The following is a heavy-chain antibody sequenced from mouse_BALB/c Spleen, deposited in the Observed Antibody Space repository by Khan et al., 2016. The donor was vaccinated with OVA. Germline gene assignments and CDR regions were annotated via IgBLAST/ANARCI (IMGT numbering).Heavy chain of an antibody. Sequence: QIQLVQSGPELKKPGQTVKISCKASGYTFTNNGMNWVKLTPGQGFKWMGWINTYSGKPAYADDFKGRFAFSLETSASPAYLQINNLTNEDTATYVCARVVYNGTMDYWGQGTSVTVSS. J-gene: IGHJ4*01. CDR3: ARVVYNGTMDY. CDR1: GYTFTNNG. V-gene: IGHV9-3-1*01. CDR2: INTYSGKP. D-gene: IGHD1-1*02.